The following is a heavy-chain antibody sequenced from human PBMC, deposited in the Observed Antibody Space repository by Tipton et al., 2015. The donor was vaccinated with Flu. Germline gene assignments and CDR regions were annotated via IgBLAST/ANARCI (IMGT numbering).Heavy chain of an antibody. CDR2: INHSGST. V-gene: IGHV4-34*01. J-gene: IGHJ5*02. CDR1: GGSFSGYY. D-gene: IGHD3-10*01. CDR3: ARVTELLWFGEARGWFDP. Sequence: TLSLTCAVYGGSFSGYYWSWIRQPPGKGLEWIGEINHSGSTNYNPSLKSRVTISVDTSKNQFSLKLSSVTAADTAVYYCARVTELLWFGEARGWFDPWGQGTLVTVPS.